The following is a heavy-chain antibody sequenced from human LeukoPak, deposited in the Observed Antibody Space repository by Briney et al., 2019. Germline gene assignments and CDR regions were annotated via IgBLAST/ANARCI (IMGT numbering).Heavy chain of an antibody. J-gene: IGHJ6*03. Sequence: GESLKISCKGSGYSFTSYWIGWVRQMPGKGLEWMGIIYPGDSDTRYSPSFQGQVTISADKSISTAYLQWSSLKASDTAMYHCGRPPGGYSSSPGYYYMDVWGKGTTVTVSS. D-gene: IGHD6-6*01. CDR3: GRPPGGYSSSPGYYYMDV. V-gene: IGHV5-51*01. CDR1: GYSFTSYW. CDR2: IYPGDSDT.